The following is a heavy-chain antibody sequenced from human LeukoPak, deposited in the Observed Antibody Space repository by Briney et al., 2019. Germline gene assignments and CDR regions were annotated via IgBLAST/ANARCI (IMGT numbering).Heavy chain of an antibody. J-gene: IGHJ4*02. D-gene: IGHD2-15*01. V-gene: IGHV3-21*01. CDR2: ISSSSSYI. CDR3: ACLSGSLLRNDY. CDR1: GLTFSSYS. Sequence: GGSLRLSCAASGLTFSSYSMNWVRQAPGKGLEWVSSISSSSSYIYYADSVKGRFTISRDNAKNSLYLQMNSLRAEDTAVYYCACLSGSLLRNDYWGQGTLVTVSS.